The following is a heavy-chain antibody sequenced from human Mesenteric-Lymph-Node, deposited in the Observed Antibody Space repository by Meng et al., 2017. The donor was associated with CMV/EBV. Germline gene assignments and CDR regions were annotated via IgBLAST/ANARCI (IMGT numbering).Heavy chain of an antibody. CDR3: AKSNAIDYAGYFDH. J-gene: IGHJ4*02. CDR1: GFTFSSYA. D-gene: IGHD4-23*01. CDR2: IYSGGSST. V-gene: IGHV3-23*03. Sequence: GESLKISCAASGFTFSSYAMSWVRQAPVKGLEWVSVIYSGGSSTYYADSVKGRFTISRDNSKNTLYLQMNSLRADDTAVYYCAKSNAIDYAGYFDHWGQGTLVTVSS.